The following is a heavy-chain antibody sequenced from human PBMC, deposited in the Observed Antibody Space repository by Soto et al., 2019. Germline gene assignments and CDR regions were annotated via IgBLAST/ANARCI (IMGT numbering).Heavy chain of an antibody. J-gene: IGHJ4*02. V-gene: IGHV4-39*01. Sequence: SETLSLTCPVSGGYISSSSYYWGWIRQPPGKGLEWIGSIYYSGSTYYNPSLKSRVTISVDTSKNQFSLKLSSVTAADTAVYYCARHLYYYDSSGYLGPFDYWGQGTLVTVSS. CDR1: GGYISSSSYY. D-gene: IGHD3-22*01. CDR3: ARHLYYYDSSGYLGPFDY. CDR2: IYYSGST.